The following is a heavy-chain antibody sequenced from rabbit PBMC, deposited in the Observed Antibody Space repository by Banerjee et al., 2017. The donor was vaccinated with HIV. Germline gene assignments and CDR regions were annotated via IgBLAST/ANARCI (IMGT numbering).Heavy chain of an antibody. CDR1: GIDFSIYFD. CDR3: ARGVNAYGYAGYAAANGYYFDL. Sequence: QEQLEESGGDLVKPGGTLTLTCKASGIDFSIYFDMCWVRQAPGKGLELIACIYTGSSGRIYYASWVNGRFTFSRSTSLNTVDLKMTSLTAADTATYFCARGVNAYGYAGYAAANGYYFDLWGPGTLVTVS. J-gene: IGHJ4*01. V-gene: IGHV1S43*01. CDR2: IYTGSSGRI. D-gene: IGHD6-1*01.